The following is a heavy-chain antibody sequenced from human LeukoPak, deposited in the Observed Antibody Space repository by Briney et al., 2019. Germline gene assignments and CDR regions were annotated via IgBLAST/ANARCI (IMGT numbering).Heavy chain of an antibody. CDR2: IRYDGSNK. V-gene: IGHV3-30*02. Sequence: PGGSLRLSCAASGFTFSSYGMHWVRQAPGKGLEWVAFIRYDGSNKCYADSVKGRFTISRDNSKNTLYLQMNSLRAEDTAVYYCAKDFIAARPSLRGAFDIWGQGTMVTVSS. D-gene: IGHD6-6*01. CDR3: AKDFIAARPSLRGAFDI. J-gene: IGHJ3*02. CDR1: GFTFSSYG.